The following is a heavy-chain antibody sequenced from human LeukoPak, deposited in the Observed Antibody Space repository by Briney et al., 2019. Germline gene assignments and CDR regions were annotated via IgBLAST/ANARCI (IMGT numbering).Heavy chain of an antibody. CDR3: ARDYDSSGYYQPFQH. Sequence: GGSLRLSCAASGFTFSTYGMHWVRQAPGKGLEWVAVIWYDGRTQFYAESVKGRFAVSRDNSKNTLYLQTNSLRAEDTAVYYCARDYDSSGYYQPFQHWGQGTLVTVSS. CDR1: GFTFSTYG. D-gene: IGHD3-22*01. CDR2: IWYDGRTQ. V-gene: IGHV3-33*01. J-gene: IGHJ1*01.